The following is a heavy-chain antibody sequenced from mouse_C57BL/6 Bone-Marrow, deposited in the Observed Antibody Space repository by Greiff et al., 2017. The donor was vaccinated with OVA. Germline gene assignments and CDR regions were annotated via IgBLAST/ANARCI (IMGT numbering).Heavy chain of an antibody. Sequence: VQLQESGAELMKPGASVKLSCKATGYTFTGYWIEWVKQRPGHGLEWIGVILPGSGSTNYNEKFKGKATFTVDPSSNTAYMQSSILTTGDTAIYYCARYYGTRRGFAYWGQGTLVTVSA. V-gene: IGHV1-9*01. CDR2: ILPGSGST. J-gene: IGHJ3*01. CDR3: ARYYGTRRGFAY. CDR1: GYTFTGYW. D-gene: IGHD1-1*01.